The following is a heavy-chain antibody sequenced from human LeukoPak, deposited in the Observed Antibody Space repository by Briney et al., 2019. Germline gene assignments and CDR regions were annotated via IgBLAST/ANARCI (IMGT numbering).Heavy chain of an antibody. CDR3: ARGRVRRDYYGSGSYPRAWFDP. D-gene: IGHD3-10*01. J-gene: IGHJ5*02. CDR2: IYYSGCT. V-gene: IGHV4-59*01. Sequence: SETLSLTCTVSGGSISSYYWSWIRQPPGKGLEWIGYIYYSGCTNYNPSLKSRVTISVDTSKNQFSLKLSSVTAADTAVYYCARGRVRRDYYGSGSYPRAWFDPWGQGTLVTVSS. CDR1: GGSISSYY.